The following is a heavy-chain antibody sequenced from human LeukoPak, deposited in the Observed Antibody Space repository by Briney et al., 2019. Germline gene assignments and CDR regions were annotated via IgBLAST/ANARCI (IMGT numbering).Heavy chain of an antibody. CDR2: ISVGGGST. V-gene: IGHV3-23*01. CDR3: EKGTWRSRLDF. CDR1: GPSLGSSA. J-gene: IGHJ4*02. Sequence: GRSLSPSCAASGPSLGSSATSCARHPAGGWRGWVSVISVGGGSTSHADSVKGRFTTSRDSSKNMLYLQMNSLRAEDTAVYYCEKGTWRSRLDFWGQGNLVTVSS. D-gene: IGHD1-1*01.